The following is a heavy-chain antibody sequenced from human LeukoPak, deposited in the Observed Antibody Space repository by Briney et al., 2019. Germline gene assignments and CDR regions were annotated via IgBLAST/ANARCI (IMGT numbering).Heavy chain of an antibody. CDR3: ARVSYGTYYFDP. CDR1: GGSVSSYY. V-gene: IGHV4-59*02. CDR2: IYDSGST. D-gene: IGHD1-26*01. J-gene: IGHJ5*02. Sequence: KSSETLSLTCSVSGGSVSSYYWSWIRQPPGKGLEWIGYIYDSGSTNYNPSLKSRVTISVDTSKNQFSLNLTSVTAADTAVYYCARVSYGTYYFDPWGQGTLVTVPS.